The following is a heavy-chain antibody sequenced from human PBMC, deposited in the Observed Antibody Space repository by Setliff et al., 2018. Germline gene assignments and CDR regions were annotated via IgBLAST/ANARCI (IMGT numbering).Heavy chain of an antibody. V-gene: IGHV1-2*07. CDR2: INPDSGVT. CDR1: GYTFTTYN. CDR3: ARNYYGSGSYYLKVVYYYYGMDV. Sequence: GASVKVSCKASGYTFTTYNIHWVRQAPGQRLEWMGWINPDSGVTNYTHEFQGRVTMTRDTSINTAYMELSSLRSEDTAVYYCARNYYGSGSYYLKVVYYYYGMDVWGQGTTVTVSS. J-gene: IGHJ6*02. D-gene: IGHD3-10*01.